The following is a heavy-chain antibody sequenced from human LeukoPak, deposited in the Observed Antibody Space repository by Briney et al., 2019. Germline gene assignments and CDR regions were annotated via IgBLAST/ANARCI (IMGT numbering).Heavy chain of an antibody. CDR3: ARQAYYYDSSGYYTYYYYYYMDV. V-gene: IGHV4-39*01. Sequence: SETLSLTCTVSGGSISSSSYYWGWIRQSPGKGLEWIGSIYYSGSTYYNPSLKSRVTISVDTSKNQFSLKLSSVTAADTAVYYCARQAYYYDSSGYYTYYYYYYMDVWGKGTTVTVSS. CDR2: IYYSGST. CDR1: GGSISSSSYY. J-gene: IGHJ6*03. D-gene: IGHD3-22*01.